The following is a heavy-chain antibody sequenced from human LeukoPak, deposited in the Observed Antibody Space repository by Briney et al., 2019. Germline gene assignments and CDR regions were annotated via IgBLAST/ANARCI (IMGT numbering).Heavy chain of an antibody. V-gene: IGHV3-23*01. Sequence: AGGSLRLSCAASGFTFSNYVMSWVRQAPGKGLGWVSVISHSGGSTYYADSVKGRFTISRDNSKNTLYLQMSSLRADDTAVYYCARRTYSTDQYYFDYWGQGTLVTVSS. J-gene: IGHJ4*02. D-gene: IGHD6-13*01. CDR3: ARRTYSTDQYYFDY. CDR2: ISHSGGST. CDR1: GFTFSNYV.